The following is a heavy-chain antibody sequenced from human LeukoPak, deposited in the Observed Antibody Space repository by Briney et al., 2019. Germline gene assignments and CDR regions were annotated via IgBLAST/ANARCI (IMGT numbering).Heavy chain of an antibody. Sequence: GGSLTLSCAVSEFTVSRNYMNWVRQAPGKGLEWVSLIYSGGGTEYADSVRGRFTISRDNSKNTLFLQMNSLRAEDTAVYYCARKTDTTVGGDYWGQGTLVTVSS. CDR2: IYSGGGT. J-gene: IGHJ4*02. CDR1: EFTVSRNY. D-gene: IGHD1-26*01. V-gene: IGHV3-53*01. CDR3: ARKTDTTVGGDY.